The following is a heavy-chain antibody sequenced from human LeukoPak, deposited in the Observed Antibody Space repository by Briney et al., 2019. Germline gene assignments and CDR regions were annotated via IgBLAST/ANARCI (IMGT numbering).Heavy chain of an antibody. CDR2: ISGSGGST. CDR1: GFTFSSYD. J-gene: IGHJ4*02. D-gene: IGHD1-26*01. CDR3: AKDLEWELDEPPSWADFDY. Sequence: GGSLRLSCAASGFTFSSYDMSWVRQAPGKGLEWVSAISGSGGSTYYADSVKGRFTISRDNSKNTLYLQMNSLRAEDTAVYYCAKDLEWELDEPPSWADFDYWGQGTLVTVSS. V-gene: IGHV3-23*01.